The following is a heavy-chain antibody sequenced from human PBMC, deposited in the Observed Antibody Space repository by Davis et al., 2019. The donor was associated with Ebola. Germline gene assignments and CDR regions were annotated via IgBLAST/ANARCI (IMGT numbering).Heavy chain of an antibody. CDR1: GLIFNNYW. CDR3: ARGTYGYCISTSCYAPVTNWFDP. Sequence: GGSLRLSCAASGLIFNNYWMSWIRQAPGKGLEWVSSISSSSSYIYYADSVKGRFTISRDNAKNSLYLQMNSLRAEDTAVYYCARGTYGYCISTSCYAPVTNWFDPWGQGTLVTVSS. D-gene: IGHD2-2*01. J-gene: IGHJ5*02. CDR2: ISSSSSYI. V-gene: IGHV3-21*01.